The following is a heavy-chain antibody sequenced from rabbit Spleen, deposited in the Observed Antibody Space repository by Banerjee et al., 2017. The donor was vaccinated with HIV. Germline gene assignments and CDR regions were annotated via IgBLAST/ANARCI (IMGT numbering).Heavy chain of an antibody. CDR2: IDTGSSGFT. D-gene: IGHD8-1*01. J-gene: IGHJ4*01. CDR3: ARDGAGGSYFAL. V-gene: IGHV1S40*01. CDR1: GFSFSGDSFSGDSY. Sequence: QSLEESGGDLVKPGASLTLTCTASGFSFSGDSFSGDSYMCWVRQAPGKGLEWIVCIDTGSSGFTYFASWAKGRFTISKTSSTTVTLQMTSLTAADTATYFCARDGAGGSYFALWGPGTLVTVS.